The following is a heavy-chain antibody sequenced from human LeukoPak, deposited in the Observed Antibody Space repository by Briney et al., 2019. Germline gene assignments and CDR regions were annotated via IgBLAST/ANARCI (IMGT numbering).Heavy chain of an antibody. V-gene: IGHV4-31*03. D-gene: IGHD5-18*01. CDR2: IYYSGST. CDR3: AREGGLMDTAMGPFDY. CDR1: GGSISSGGYY. Sequence: SETLSLTCTVSGGSISSGGYYWSWIRQHPGKGLEWIGYIYYSGSTYYNPSLKSRVTISVDTSKNQFSLKLSSMTAADTAVYYCAREGGLMDTAMGPFDYWGQGTLVTVSS. J-gene: IGHJ4*02.